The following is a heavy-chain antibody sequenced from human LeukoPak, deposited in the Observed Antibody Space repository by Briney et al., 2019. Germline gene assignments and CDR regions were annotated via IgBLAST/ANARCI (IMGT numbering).Heavy chain of an antibody. CDR3: ARGHNYYDSSCYYDY. D-gene: IGHD3-22*01. J-gene: IGHJ4*02. Sequence: PSETLSLTSTVHGGHIRSYYWSWIRQPPGKGLEWIGHIYYSGSPHYNPSLQNRVTISVDTAKNQLSPKLSSVTAADTAVYYCARGHNYYDSSCYYDYWGQGNLVTVSS. CDR2: IYYSGSP. V-gene: IGHV4-59*01. CDR1: GGHIRSYY.